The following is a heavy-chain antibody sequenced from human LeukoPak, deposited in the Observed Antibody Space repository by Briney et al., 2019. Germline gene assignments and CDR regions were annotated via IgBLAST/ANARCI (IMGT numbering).Heavy chain of an antibody. D-gene: IGHD5-24*01. CDR1: GXSISSSSYY. CDR3: ARRRRDGYNSQFDY. Sequence: SETLSLTCTVSGXSISSSSYYWGWIRQPPGKGLEWIGSIYYSGSTYYNPSLKSRVTISVDTSKNQFSLKLSPVTAADTAVYYCARRRRDGYNSQFDYWGQGTLVTVSS. CDR2: IYYSGST. J-gene: IGHJ4*02. V-gene: IGHV4-39*01.